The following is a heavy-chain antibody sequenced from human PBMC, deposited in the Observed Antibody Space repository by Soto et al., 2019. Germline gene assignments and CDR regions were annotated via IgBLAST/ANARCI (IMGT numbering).Heavy chain of an antibody. D-gene: IGHD3-3*01. CDR2: IYYSGST. J-gene: IGHJ4*02. Sequence: QLQLQESGPGLVKPSETLSLTCTVSGGSISSSSYYWGWIRQPPGKGLEWIGSIYYSGSTYYNPSLKSRGTISVATSKNQFSLKLISLTAADTAVYYCARHRITIFEVVHEFDYWGQGTLVTVSS. CDR1: GGSISSSSYY. V-gene: IGHV4-39*01. CDR3: ARHRITIFEVVHEFDY.